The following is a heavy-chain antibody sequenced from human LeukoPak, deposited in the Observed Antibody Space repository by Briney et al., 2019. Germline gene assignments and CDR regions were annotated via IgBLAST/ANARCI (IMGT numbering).Heavy chain of an antibody. Sequence: GGSLRLSCAASGFTFNNAWMSWVRQAPGKGLEWVGRIKSKTDGGTTDYAAPVKGRFTISRDDSKNTLYLQMNSLKTEDTAVYYCTRTMTTLRRSYSWFDPWGQGTLVTVSS. V-gene: IGHV3-15*01. D-gene: IGHD4-11*01. CDR2: IKSKTDGGTT. CDR3: TRTMTTLRRSYSWFDP. J-gene: IGHJ5*02. CDR1: GFTFNNAW.